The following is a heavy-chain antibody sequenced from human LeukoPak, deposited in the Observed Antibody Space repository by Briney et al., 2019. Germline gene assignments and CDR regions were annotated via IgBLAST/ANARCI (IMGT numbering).Heavy chain of an antibody. CDR3: VRHAGRAGGQ. Sequence: GGSLRLSCAASGFSFGGHYMSWLRQAPGKGPEWISYISGNGGDIAYADSVKGRFTISRDNAKNSLHLQMNSLRVEDTAVYHCVRHAGRAGGQWCQGALIAVSS. CDR1: GFSFGGHY. J-gene: IGHJ4*02. V-gene: IGHV3-11*01. D-gene: IGHD3-10*01. CDR2: ISGNGGDI.